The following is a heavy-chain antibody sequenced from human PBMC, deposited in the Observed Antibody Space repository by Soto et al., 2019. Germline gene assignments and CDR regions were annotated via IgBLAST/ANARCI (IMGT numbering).Heavy chain of an antibody. CDR2: IYYSGST. CDR3: ARDSGFSSGYYISFDY. D-gene: IGHD3-22*01. J-gene: IGHJ4*02. V-gene: IGHV4-31*03. CDR1: GGSISSGGYY. Sequence: PSETLSLTCTVSGGSISSGGYYWSWIRQHPGKGLEWIGYIYYSGSTYYNPSLKSRVTISVDTSKNQFSLKLSSVTAADTAVYYCARDSGFSSGYYISFDYWGQGTLVTVSS.